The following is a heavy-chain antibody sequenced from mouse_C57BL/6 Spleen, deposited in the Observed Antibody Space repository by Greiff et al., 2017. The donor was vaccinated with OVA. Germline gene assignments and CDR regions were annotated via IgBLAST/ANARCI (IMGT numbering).Heavy chain of an antibody. CDR2: INPNNGGT. J-gene: IGHJ2*01. V-gene: IGHV1-26*01. CDR3: ARSYGIHDY. CDR1: GYTFTDYY. D-gene: IGHD2-1*01. Sequence: EVQLQQSGPELVKPGASVKISCKASGYTFTDYYMNWVKQSHGKSLEWIGDINPNNGGTSYNQKFKGKATLTVDKSSSTAYMELRSLTSEDSAVYYCARSYGIHDYWGKGTTLTVSS.